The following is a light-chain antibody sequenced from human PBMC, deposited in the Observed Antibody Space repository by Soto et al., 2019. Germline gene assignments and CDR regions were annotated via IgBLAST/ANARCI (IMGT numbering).Light chain of an antibody. CDR1: QSISSK. V-gene: IGKV3-11*01. J-gene: IGKJ1*01. CDR3: QQRSSWPRT. Sequence: EIVLTQSPATLSLSPGERATLSCRASQSISSKLGWYQQKPGQAPRLLIYDAYNRATDIPARFSGSGSGTDFTLIIGSLEPEDSAVYYCQQRSSWPRTFGQGTKVEIK. CDR2: DAY.